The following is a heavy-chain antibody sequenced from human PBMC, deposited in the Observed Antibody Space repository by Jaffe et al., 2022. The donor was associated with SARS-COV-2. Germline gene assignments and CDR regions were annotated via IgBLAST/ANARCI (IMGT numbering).Heavy chain of an antibody. CDR3: AKGPRGYSYGYGGDAFDI. CDR2: ISGSGGST. V-gene: IGHV3-23*01. J-gene: IGHJ3*02. Sequence: EVQLLESGGGLVQPGGSLRLSCAASGFTFSSYAMSWVRQAPGKGLEWVSAISGSGGSTYYADSVKGRFTISRDNSKNTLYLQMNSLRAEDTAVYYCAKGPRGYSYGYGGDAFDIWGQGTMVTVSS. D-gene: IGHD5-18*01. CDR1: GFTFSSYA.